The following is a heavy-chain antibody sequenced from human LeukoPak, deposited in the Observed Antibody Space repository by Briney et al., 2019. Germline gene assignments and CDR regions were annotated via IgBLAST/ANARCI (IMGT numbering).Heavy chain of an antibody. J-gene: IGHJ4*02. CDR2: ISYDGSNK. V-gene: IGHV3-30*18. D-gene: IGHD3-16*02. CDR3: AKETGVWGSYRYTGDYFDY. CDR1: GFTLSSYG. Sequence: GRSLRLSCAASGFTLSSYGMHWVRQAPGKGLEWVAVISYDGSNKYYADSVKGRFTISRDNSKNTLYLQMNSLRAEDTAVYYCAKETGVWGSYRYTGDYFDYWGQGTLATVSS.